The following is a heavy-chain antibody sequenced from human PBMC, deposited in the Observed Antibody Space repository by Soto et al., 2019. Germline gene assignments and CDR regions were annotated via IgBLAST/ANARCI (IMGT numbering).Heavy chain of an antibody. CDR1: GGSFTSTNYF. V-gene: IGHV4-39*07. CDR2: MYYNGNT. J-gene: IGHJ4*02. D-gene: IGHD2-15*01. CDR3: ARDRYCSGGSCPLLY. Sequence: SETLSLTCTVSGGSFTSTNYFWGWIRQPPGKGLEWIGYMYYNGNTFYSPSLKSRVTMSVDTSKRQFSLKLSSVTAADTAVYYCARDRYCSGGSCPLLYWGQGTLVTVSS.